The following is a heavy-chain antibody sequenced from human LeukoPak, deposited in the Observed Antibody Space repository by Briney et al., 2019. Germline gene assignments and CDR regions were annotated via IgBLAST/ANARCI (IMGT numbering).Heavy chain of an antibody. V-gene: IGHV3-30*04. Sequence: PGGSLRLSCAASGFTFSSCAMHWVRQAPGKGLEWVAVISYDGSNKYYADSVKGRFTISRDNSKNTLYLQMNSLRAEDTAVYYCAKDPVGSGSGSEHWYFDLWGRGTLVTVSS. CDR2: ISYDGSNK. CDR3: AKDPVGSGSGSEHWYFDL. CDR1: GFTFSSCA. J-gene: IGHJ2*01. D-gene: IGHD3-10*01.